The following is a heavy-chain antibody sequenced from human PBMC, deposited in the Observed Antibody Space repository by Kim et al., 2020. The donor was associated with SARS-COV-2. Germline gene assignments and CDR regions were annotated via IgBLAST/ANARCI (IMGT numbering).Heavy chain of an antibody. D-gene: IGHD2-21*01. Sequence: GGSLRLSCAASGFTFSDYYMSWIRQTPGKGLEWLSYISSSTGYTNYADSVRGRFTISRDNAKNSLYLEMNSLRAEETAVYYCARVPSGAISASYFDHWG. CDR1: GFTFSDYY. CDR3: ARVPSGAISASYFDH. V-gene: IGHV3-11*05. CDR2: ISSSTGYT. J-gene: IGHJ4*01.